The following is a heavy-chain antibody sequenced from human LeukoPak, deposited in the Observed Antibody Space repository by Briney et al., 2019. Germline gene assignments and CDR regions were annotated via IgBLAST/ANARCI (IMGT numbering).Heavy chain of an antibody. J-gene: IGHJ6*02. V-gene: IGHV4-4*07. Sequence: PSETLSLTCSVSGGSISNYYWSWLRRPAGKGLEWIGRIYTSGSTNFNPSLKSRVAMSVDTSKNQFSLRLRSVTAADTAIYYCARVSVPAATNYYYNSLDVWGQGTTVTVSS. CDR3: ARVSVPAATNYYYNSLDV. D-gene: IGHD2-2*01. CDR1: GGSISNYY. CDR2: IYTSGST.